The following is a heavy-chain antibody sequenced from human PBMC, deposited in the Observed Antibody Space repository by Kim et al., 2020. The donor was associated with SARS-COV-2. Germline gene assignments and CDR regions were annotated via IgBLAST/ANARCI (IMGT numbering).Heavy chain of an antibody. J-gene: IGHJ6*01. V-gene: IGHV3-15*01. Sequence: GGSLRLSCAASGFTFSNAWMSWVRQAPGKGLEWVARIKSKTDGATTDYAAPVKGSITIAKDNTKLTLQMQRISLKTAATAVYSCTTDTIERRGSNYYYC. CDR2: IKSKTDGATT. CDR1: GFTFSNAW. D-gene: IGHD2-2*01. CDR3: TTDTIERRGSNYYYC.